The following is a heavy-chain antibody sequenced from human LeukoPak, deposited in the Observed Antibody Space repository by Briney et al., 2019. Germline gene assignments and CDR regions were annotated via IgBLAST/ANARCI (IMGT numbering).Heavy chain of an antibody. CDR2: IYYSGST. J-gene: IGHJ6*03. Sequence: SETLSLTCTVSGGSISSSSYYWGWIRQPPGKGLEWIGSIYYSGSTYYNPSLKSRVTISVDTSKNQFSLKLSSVTAADTAVYYCARHTSNSSSWPYYYYYMDVWGKGTTVTISS. CDR3: ARHTSNSSSWPYYYYYMDV. D-gene: IGHD6-13*01. CDR1: GGSISSSSYY. V-gene: IGHV4-39*01.